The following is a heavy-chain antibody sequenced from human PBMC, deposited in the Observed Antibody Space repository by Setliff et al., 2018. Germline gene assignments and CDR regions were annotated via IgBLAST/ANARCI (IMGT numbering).Heavy chain of an antibody. V-gene: IGHV4-38-2*02. CDR2: IYSSGST. J-gene: IGHJ4*02. CDR3: ARESRYYYDNLGTLDY. Sequence: KPSETLSLTCAVSGYSISSGYYWGWIRQPPGKGLEWIGSIYSSGSTYYNPSLKSRVSISVDTSKNQFSLKLSSVTAADTAVYYCARESRYYYDNLGTLDYWGQGTLVTVSS. D-gene: IGHD3-22*01. CDR1: GYSISSGYY.